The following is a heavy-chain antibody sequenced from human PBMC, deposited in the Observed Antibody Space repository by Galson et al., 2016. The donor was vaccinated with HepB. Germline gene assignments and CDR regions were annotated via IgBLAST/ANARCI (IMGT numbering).Heavy chain of an antibody. CDR3: ARRPPAIRGAFDS. J-gene: IGHJ4*02. Sequence: SLRLSCAASGFTFSTYSMNWVRQAPGKGLEWVANINQAGSDKYYVDSAKGRFTISRDNAKNSLYLQMSSLRAEDTAIYYCARRPPAIRGAFDSWGQGTLVTVSA. D-gene: IGHD5-12*01. V-gene: IGHV3-7*03. CDR2: INQAGSDK. CDR1: GFTFSTYS.